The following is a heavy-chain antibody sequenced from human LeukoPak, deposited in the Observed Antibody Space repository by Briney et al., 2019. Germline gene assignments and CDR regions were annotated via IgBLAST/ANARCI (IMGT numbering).Heavy chain of an antibody. CDR1: GGSISSSSYY. D-gene: IGHD3-10*01. CDR3: ARGDGHGSGIYSKPPLYS. Sequence: SETLSLTCTVSGGSISSSSYYWGWIRQPPGKGLEWIGSIYYSGSTYYNPSLKSRVTISVDTSKNPFSLKLSSVTAEDTAVYYCARGDGHGSGIYSKPPLYSWGQGTLVTVSS. CDR2: IYYSGST. J-gene: IGHJ5*01. V-gene: IGHV4-39*01.